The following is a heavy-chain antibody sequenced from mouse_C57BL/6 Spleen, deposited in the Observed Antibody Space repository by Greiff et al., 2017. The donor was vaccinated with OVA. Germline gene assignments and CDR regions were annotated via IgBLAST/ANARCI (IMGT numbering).Heavy chain of an antibody. D-gene: IGHD1-1*01. CDR1: GFTIKDYY. Sequence: VQLKQSGAELVKPGASVKLSCTASGFTIKDYYMHWVKQRTEQGLEWIGRIDPEDGDTKYAPKFPGKATITADTSSNTAYLQLSSLTAEDTAVYYCARKYYYGSRYFDVWGTGTTVTVAS. V-gene: IGHV14-2*01. CDR3: ARKYYYGSRYFDV. CDR2: IDPEDGDT. J-gene: IGHJ1*03.